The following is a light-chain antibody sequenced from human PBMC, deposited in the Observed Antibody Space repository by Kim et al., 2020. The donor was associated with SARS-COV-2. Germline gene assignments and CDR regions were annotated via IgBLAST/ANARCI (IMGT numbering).Light chain of an antibody. Sequence: PGERATRSCRASQSVRGCYLALYQQQKPGPAPRRLIYGASSRATGIPDRFSGSGSGTDFTLTISRLEPEDFAVYYCQQYGNAPDTFGQGTRLEIK. V-gene: IGKV3-20*01. CDR2: GAS. CDR3: QQYGNAPDT. J-gene: IGKJ5*01. CDR1: QSVRGCY.